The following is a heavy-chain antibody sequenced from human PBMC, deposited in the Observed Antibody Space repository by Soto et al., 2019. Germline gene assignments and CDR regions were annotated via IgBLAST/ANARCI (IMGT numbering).Heavy chain of an antibody. J-gene: IGHJ4*02. CDR1: GFTFSSYA. CDR2: ISVSGGST. CDR3: ARRGSGSYYDY. Sequence: EVQLLESGGGLVQPGGSLRLSCAASGFTFSSYAMRWVRQAPVKGLEWVSAISVSGGSTYYADSVKGRFTISRDNSKNTLYLQMNSLRAEDTAVYYCARRGSGSYYDYWGQGTLVTVSS. D-gene: IGHD1-26*01. V-gene: IGHV3-23*01.